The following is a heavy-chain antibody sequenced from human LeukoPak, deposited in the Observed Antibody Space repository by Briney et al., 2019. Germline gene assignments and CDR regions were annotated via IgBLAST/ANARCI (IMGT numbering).Heavy chain of an antibody. J-gene: IGHJ6*03. CDR2: INHSGST. V-gene: IGHV4-34*01. CDR1: GGSFSGYY. Sequence: SETLSLTCAVYGGSFSGYYWSWIRQPPGKGLEWIGEINHSGSTNYNPSLKSRVTISVDTPKNQFSLKLSSVTAADTAVYYCARLLGHYYYYMDVWGKGTTVTVSS. D-gene: IGHD1-26*01. CDR3: ARLLGHYYYYMDV.